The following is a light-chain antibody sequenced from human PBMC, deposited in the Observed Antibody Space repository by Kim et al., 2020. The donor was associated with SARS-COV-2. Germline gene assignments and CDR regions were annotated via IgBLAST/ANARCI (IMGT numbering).Light chain of an antibody. Sequence: LSPGERATLSSRASQTISDNYLAWYQQKPGQAPRLLIYGASSRATGIPDRFSGRGSGTDFTLTISRLEPEDFAVYYCHQYGSSSRFGGGTKVDIK. CDR1: QTISDNY. CDR3: HQYGSSSR. CDR2: GAS. V-gene: IGKV3-20*01. J-gene: IGKJ4*01.